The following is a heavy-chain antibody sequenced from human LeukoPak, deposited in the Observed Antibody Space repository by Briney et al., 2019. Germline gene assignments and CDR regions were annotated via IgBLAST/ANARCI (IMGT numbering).Heavy chain of an antibody. Sequence: PSETLSLTCTVSGGSISSSSYYWGWIRQPPGKGLEWIGSIYYSGSTYYNPSLKSRVTISVDTSKNQFSLKLSSVTAADTAVYYCGRDGSGSYSPTDYWGQGTLVTVSS. D-gene: IGHD3-10*01. V-gene: IGHV4-39*07. J-gene: IGHJ4*02. CDR1: GGSISSSSYY. CDR3: GRDGSGSYSPTDY. CDR2: IYYSGST.